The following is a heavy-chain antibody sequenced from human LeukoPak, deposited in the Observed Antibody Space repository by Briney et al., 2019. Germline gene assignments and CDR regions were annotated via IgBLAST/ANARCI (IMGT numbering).Heavy chain of an antibody. CDR3: ARKFYAMDV. CDR2: IKQDGSEK. V-gene: IGHV3-7*03. Sequence: GGSLGLSCVAYGFTFSSYWMSWGRQAPGKGLEWVANIKQDGSEKHYVDSLKGRFTISRDNAKNSLYLQMNGLRAEDTAVYYCARKFYAMDVWGIGTTVTVSS. CDR1: GFTFSSYW. J-gene: IGHJ6*04.